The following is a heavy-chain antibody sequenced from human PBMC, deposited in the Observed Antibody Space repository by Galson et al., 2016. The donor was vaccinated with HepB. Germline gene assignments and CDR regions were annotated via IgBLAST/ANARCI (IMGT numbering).Heavy chain of an antibody. CDR2: IKSKIDGGTT. CDR3: TTNYDFVWENFRTY. D-gene: IGHD3-16*02. J-gene: IGHJ4*02. Sequence: SLRLSCAASGFTFSDAWMNWVRQAPGKGLEWVGHIKSKIDGGTTGYAAPVKGRFTISRDDSKNTLFLQMNSLKTEDTALYFCTTNYDFVWENFRTYWGQGALVTVSS. V-gene: IGHV3-15*01. CDR1: GFTFSDAW.